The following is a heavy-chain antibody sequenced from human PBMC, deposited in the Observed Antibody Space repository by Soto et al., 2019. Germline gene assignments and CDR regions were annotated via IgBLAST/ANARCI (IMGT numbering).Heavy chain of an antibody. Sequence: PGGSLRLSCAASGFTFSSYAMHWVRQAPGKGLEWVAVISYDGSNKYYADSVKGRFTISRDNSKNTLYLQMNSLRAEDTAVYYCARVYCSGGSCGSPYYYGMDVWGQGTTVTVSS. CDR2: ISYDGSNK. J-gene: IGHJ6*02. D-gene: IGHD2-15*01. V-gene: IGHV3-30-3*01. CDR3: ARVYCSGGSCGSPYYYGMDV. CDR1: GFTFSSYA.